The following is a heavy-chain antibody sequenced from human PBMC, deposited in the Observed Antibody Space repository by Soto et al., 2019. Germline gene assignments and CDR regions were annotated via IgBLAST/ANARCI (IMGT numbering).Heavy chain of an antibody. CDR3: ARVIVVVVEARRQEWFDP. CDR1: GFTFDDYT. J-gene: IGHJ5*02. V-gene: IGHV3-43*01. CDR2: ISWDGGST. Sequence: PGGSLRLSCAASGFTFDDYTMHWVRQAPGKGLEWVSLISWDGGSTYYAGSVKGRFTISRDNSKNSLYLQMSSLRTEDTALYYCARVIVVVVEARRQEWFDPWGQGTLVTVSS. D-gene: IGHD2-15*01.